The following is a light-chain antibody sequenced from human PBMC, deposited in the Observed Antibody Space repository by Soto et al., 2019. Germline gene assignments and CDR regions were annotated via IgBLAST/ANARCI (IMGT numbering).Light chain of an antibody. CDR2: SNN. CDR3: ATWDDSLNGWV. V-gene: IGLV1-44*01. CDR1: SSNIGTNP. J-gene: IGLJ3*02. Sequence: QSVLTQPPSASGTPGQRVTISCSGGSSNIGTNPVSWYQQFPGTAPKLLMFSNNQGPSGVPDRFSGSKSGTSASLAISGLQSEDEADYYCATWDDSLNGWVFGGGTQLTV.